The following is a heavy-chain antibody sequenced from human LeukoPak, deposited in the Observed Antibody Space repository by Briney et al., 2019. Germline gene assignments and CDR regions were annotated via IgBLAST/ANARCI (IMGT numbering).Heavy chain of an antibody. D-gene: IGHD6-19*01. CDR2: IIPIFGTA. V-gene: IGHV1-69*13. CDR3: ARVSGTWYSSGWYPY. Sequence: ASVKVSCKASGGTFSSYAISWVRQAPGQGLEWMGGIIPIFGTANYAQKFQGRVTIAADESTSTAYKEPSSLRSENTAVYYCARVSGTWYSSGWYPYWGQGTLVTVSS. J-gene: IGHJ4*02. CDR1: GGTFSSYA.